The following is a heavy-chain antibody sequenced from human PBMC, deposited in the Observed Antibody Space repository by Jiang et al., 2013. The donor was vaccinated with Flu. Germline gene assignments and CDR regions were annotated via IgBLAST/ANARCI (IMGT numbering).Heavy chain of an antibody. D-gene: IGHD6-19*01. Sequence: GLVKPSETLSLTCTVSGGSISSSSYYWGWIRQPPGKGLEWIGSIYYSGSTYYNPSLKSRVTISVDTSKNQFSLKLSSVTAADTAVYYCARLYRSLKAGDYWGQGTLVTVSS. CDR3: ARLYRSLKAGDY. J-gene: IGHJ4*02. CDR1: GGSISSSSYY. CDR2: IYYSGST. V-gene: IGHV4-39*01.